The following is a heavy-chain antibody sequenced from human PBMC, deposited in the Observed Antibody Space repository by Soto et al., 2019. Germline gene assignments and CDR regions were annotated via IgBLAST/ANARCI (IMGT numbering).Heavy chain of an antibody. CDR3: AKEGYCSTTSCQIHFDY. J-gene: IGHJ4*02. CDR1: GFTFSSYA. CDR2: ISDSDGST. D-gene: IGHD2-2*01. V-gene: IGHV3-23*01. Sequence: EVQLLESGGGLVQPGGSLRVSCTASGFTFSSYAMSWVRQAPGKGLEWVSSISDSDGSTYYADSVKGRFTISRDNSKNTLYLQMDSLRVEDTAVYYCAKEGYCSTTSCQIHFDYWGQGTLVTVSS.